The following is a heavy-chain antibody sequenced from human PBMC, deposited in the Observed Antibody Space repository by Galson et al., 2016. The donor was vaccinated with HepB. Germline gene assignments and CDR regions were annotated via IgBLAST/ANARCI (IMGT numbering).Heavy chain of an antibody. V-gene: IGHV3-20*04. CDR1: GFNVDDYG. CDR3: ARGRFYSSSWYRPGVFEF. J-gene: IGHJ4*02. CDR2: INWTGDTT. D-gene: IGHD6-13*01. Sequence: SLRLSCAASGFNVDDYGMNWVRQAPGKGLEWVSGINWTGDTTGFADSVKGRFTISRNNVKNSLYLQLNNVRPEDTAVYYCARGRFYSSSWYRPGVFEFWGQGARVIVSS.